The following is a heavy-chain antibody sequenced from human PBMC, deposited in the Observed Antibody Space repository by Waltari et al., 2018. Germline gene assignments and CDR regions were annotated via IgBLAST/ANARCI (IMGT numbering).Heavy chain of an antibody. V-gene: IGHV4-4*02. CDR1: GNSMSNTDC. J-gene: IGHJ4*02. CDR2: VRGDGKT. Sequence: QLRLQESGPGLVKPSGTLSLTCTVSGNSMSNTDCWSWVRQHPGKGLGGIGQVRGDGKTNYRPYCASLVTVSLYTYNKQFSLRVTSATAADTAVYYCARDRGRGLYLDSWGPGTLVTVSP. CDR3: ARDRGRGLYLDS. D-gene: IGHD2-15*01.